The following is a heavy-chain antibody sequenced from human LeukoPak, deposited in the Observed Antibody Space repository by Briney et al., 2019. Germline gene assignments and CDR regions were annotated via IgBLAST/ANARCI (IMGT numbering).Heavy chain of an antibody. Sequence: SVKVSFTASGGTFSIYAISWVRQAPGQGLEWMGGIIPIFGTANYAQKFQGRVTITADESTSTAYMELSSLRSEDTAVYYCARVLSGYSYGYYYYYGMDVWGQGTTVTVSS. CDR1: GGTFSIYA. D-gene: IGHD5-18*01. CDR2: IIPIFGTA. V-gene: IGHV1-69*13. CDR3: ARVLSGYSYGYYYYYGMDV. J-gene: IGHJ6*02.